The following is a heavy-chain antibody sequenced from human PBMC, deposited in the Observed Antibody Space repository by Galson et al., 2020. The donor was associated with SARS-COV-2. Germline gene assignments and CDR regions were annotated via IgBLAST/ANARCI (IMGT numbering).Heavy chain of an antibody. J-gene: IGHJ6*02. Sequence: SLKISCAASGFTFDDYAMHWVRQAPGKGLEWVSGISWNSGSIGYAASVTGRFTISRDNAKNSLYLQMNSRRAEDTALYYCAKDIGYYDFWSGSLGYGMDVWGQGTTVTVSS. CDR2: ISWNSGSI. CDR3: AKDIGYYDFWSGSLGYGMDV. CDR1: GFTFDDYA. V-gene: IGHV3-9*01. D-gene: IGHD3-3*01.